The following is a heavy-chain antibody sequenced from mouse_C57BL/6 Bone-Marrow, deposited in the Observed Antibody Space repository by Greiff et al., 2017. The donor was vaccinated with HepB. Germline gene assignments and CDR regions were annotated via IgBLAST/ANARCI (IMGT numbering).Heavy chain of an antibody. CDR1: GFTFSDYY. V-gene: IGHV5-16*01. CDR2: INYDGSST. CDR3: ARGGVVSPSMDY. D-gene: IGHD1-1*01. J-gene: IGHJ4*01. Sequence: EVQVVESEGGLVQPGSSMKLSCTASGFTFSDYYMAWVRQVPEKGLEWVANINYDGSSTYYLDSLKSRFIISRDNAKNILYLQMSSLKSEDTATYYCARGGVVSPSMDYWGQGTSVTVSS.